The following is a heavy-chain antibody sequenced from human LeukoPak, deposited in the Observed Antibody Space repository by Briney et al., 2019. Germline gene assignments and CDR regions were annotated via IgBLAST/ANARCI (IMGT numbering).Heavy chain of an antibody. Sequence: SQTLSLTCTVSGGSISSGDYYWSWNRQPPGKGLEWIGYIYYSGSTYYNPSLKSRVTISVDTSKNQFSLKLSSVTAADTAVYYCARDTIAMVRGVRRFYFDYGGQGTLVTVSS. CDR2: IYYSGST. CDR1: GGSISSGDYY. CDR3: ARDTIAMVRGVRRFYFDY. D-gene: IGHD3-10*01. V-gene: IGHV4-30-4*01. J-gene: IGHJ4*02.